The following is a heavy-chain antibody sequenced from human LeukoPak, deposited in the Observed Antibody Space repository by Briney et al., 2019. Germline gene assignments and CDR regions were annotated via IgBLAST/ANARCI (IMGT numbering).Heavy chain of an antibody. D-gene: IGHD5-18*01. V-gene: IGHV4-59*08. CDR3: ARRRGGYGYSWFDP. J-gene: IGHJ5*02. CDR2: IYYSEST. Sequence: PSETLSLTCTVSGGSISSYYWSWIRQPPGKGLEWIGYIYYSESTNYNPSLKSRVTISVDTSKNQFSLKLSSVTAADTAVYYCARRRGGYGYSWFDPWGQGTLVTVSS. CDR1: GGSISSYY.